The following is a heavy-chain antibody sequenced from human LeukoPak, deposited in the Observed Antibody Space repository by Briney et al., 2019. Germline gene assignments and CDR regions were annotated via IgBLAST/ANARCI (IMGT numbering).Heavy chain of an antibody. D-gene: IGHD6-13*01. CDR1: GGSISRYY. J-gene: IGHJ4*02. Sequence: SETLSLTCAVSGGSISRYYWSWIRQPPGKGLEWIGYIYYSGGTNYNPSLKSRVTISVDTSKNQFSLKLSSVTAADTAVYYCARQSNPGYSSSWFDYWGQGTLVTVSS. V-gene: IGHV4-59*08. CDR2: IYYSGGT. CDR3: ARQSNPGYSSSWFDY.